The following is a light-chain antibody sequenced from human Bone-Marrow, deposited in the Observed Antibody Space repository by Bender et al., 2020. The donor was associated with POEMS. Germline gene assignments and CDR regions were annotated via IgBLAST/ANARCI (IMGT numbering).Light chain of an antibody. V-gene: IGLV2-14*02. CDR3: QVWDNSTVV. CDR1: SSDVGNYHLVSWYL. Sequence: QSALTQPASVSGSPGQSITISCTGTSSDVGNYHLVSWYLVSWYQPHPGKAPKLIIYEVSKRPSGIPERFSGSNSGNTATLTIIGTQDMDEADYYCQVWDNSTVVFGGGTKVIVL. CDR2: EVS. J-gene: IGLJ2*01.